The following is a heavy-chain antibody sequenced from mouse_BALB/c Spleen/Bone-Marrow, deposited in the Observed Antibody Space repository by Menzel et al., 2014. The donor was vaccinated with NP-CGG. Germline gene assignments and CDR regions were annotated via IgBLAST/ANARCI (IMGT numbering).Heavy chain of an antibody. J-gene: IGHJ3*01. Sequence: VKLMESGAELARPGASVKMSCKASGYTFTSYTVHWVKQRPGRGLEWIGYINPSSGYTNYNQKFKDKATLTADKSSSTAYMQLSSLTSEDSAVYYCARATYYRYDEGAWFAYWGQGTLVTVSA. CDR1: GYTFTSYT. CDR2: INPSSGYT. V-gene: IGHV1-4*01. D-gene: IGHD2-14*01. CDR3: ARATYYRYDEGAWFAY.